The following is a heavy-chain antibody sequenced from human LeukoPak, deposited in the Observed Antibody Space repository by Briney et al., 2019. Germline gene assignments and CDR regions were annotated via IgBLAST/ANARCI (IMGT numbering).Heavy chain of an antibody. D-gene: IGHD3-22*01. CDR3: ARVLYDSGGYYYDH. CDR2: IGSAGHTT. V-gene: IGHV3-64*02. Sequence: PGGSLRLSCAASGFLVSNYYMSWVRQAPGKGLEYVSAIGSAGHTTYYADSVKGRFTISRDNSKSTLYLQMGSLRAEDMAVYYCARVLYDSGGYYYDHWGQGTLVTVSS. CDR1: GFLVSNYY. J-gene: IGHJ5*02.